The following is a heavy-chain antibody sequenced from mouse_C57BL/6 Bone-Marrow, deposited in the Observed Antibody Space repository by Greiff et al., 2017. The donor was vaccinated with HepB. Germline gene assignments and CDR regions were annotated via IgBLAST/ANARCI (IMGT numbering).Heavy chain of an antibody. CDR3: ARRDYVYAMDY. V-gene: IGHV5-6*01. D-gene: IGHD1-1*01. CDR1: GFTFSSYG. Sequence: EVQWVESGGDLVKPGGSLKLSCAASGFTFSSYGMSWVRQTPDKRLEWVATISSGGSYTYYPDSVKGRITISRDNAKNTLYLQKSSLKSEDTAMFYCARRDYVYAMDYWGQGTSVTVSS. CDR2: ISSGGSYT. J-gene: IGHJ4*01.